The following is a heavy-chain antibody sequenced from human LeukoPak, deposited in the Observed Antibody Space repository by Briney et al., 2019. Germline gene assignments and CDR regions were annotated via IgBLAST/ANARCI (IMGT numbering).Heavy chain of an antibody. J-gene: IGHJ4*02. CDR2: IYWFGS. Sequence: LRLDCAVSGGSINNYHWSWIRQPPGQGLEWIGYIYWFGSKYNASTKSRITMSLNTYKNQASLKLTSETAADTAVHYCATLSRAAEFDYWGQGNLVIASS. CDR3: ATLSRAAEFDY. D-gene: IGHD5/OR15-5a*01. V-gene: IGHV4-59*08. CDR1: GGSINNYH.